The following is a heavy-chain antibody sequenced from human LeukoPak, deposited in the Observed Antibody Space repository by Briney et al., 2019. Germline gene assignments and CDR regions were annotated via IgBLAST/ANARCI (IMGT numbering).Heavy chain of an antibody. CDR2: ISAYNGNT. Sequence: ASVTVSCKASGYTFTSYGISWVRQAPGQGLEWMGWISAYNGNTNYAQKLQGRVTMTTDTSTSTAYMELRSLRSEDTAVYYCATGDYYGSGSRIAFDIWGQGTMVTVSS. CDR1: GYTFTSYG. D-gene: IGHD3-10*01. J-gene: IGHJ3*02. V-gene: IGHV1-18*01. CDR3: ATGDYYGSGSRIAFDI.